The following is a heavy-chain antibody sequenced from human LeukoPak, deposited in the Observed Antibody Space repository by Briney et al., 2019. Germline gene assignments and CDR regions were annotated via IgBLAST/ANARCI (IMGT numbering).Heavy chain of an antibody. Sequence: ASVKVSCKASGYTFTSYDINWVRQATGQGLEWMGWMNPNSGNTGYAQKFQGRVTITRNTSISTAYMELSSLRSEDTAVYYCARDQGDIVATGFDYWGQGTLVTVSS. V-gene: IGHV1-8*03. CDR1: GYTFTSYD. D-gene: IGHD5-12*01. CDR3: ARDQGDIVATGFDY. CDR2: MNPNSGNT. J-gene: IGHJ4*02.